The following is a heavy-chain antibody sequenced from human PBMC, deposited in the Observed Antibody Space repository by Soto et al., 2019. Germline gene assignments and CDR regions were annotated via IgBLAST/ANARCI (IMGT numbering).Heavy chain of an antibody. Sequence: QVQLQQWGAGLLKPSETLSLTCAVYGGSFSGYYWSWIRQPPGKGLEWIGEINHSGSTNYNPSLKSRVTISVDTSKNQFSLKLSSVTAADTAVYYCARGCGSSTRCFDYWGQGTLVTVSS. CDR3: ARGCGSSTRCFDY. CDR2: INHSGST. D-gene: IGHD2-2*01. CDR1: GGSFSGYY. J-gene: IGHJ4*02. V-gene: IGHV4-34*01.